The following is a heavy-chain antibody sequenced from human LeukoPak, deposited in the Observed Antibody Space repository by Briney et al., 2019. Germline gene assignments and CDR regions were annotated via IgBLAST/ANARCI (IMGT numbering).Heavy chain of an antibody. D-gene: IGHD3-16*02. CDR3: ARATVHYDYVWGSYRNYHYYGMDV. CDR1: GGTFSSYA. CDR2: IIPIFGTA. J-gene: IGHJ6*02. V-gene: IGHV1-69*01. Sequence: SVKVSCKASGGTFSSYAISWVRQAPGQGLEWMGGIIPIFGTANYAQKFQGRVTITAVESTSTAYMELSSLRSEDTAVYYCARATVHYDYVWGSYRNYHYYGMDVWGQGTTVTVSS.